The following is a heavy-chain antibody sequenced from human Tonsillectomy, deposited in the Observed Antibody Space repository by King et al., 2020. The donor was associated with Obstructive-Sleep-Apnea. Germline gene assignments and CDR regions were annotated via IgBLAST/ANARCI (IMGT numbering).Heavy chain of an antibody. J-gene: IGHJ5*02. V-gene: IGHV4-59*08. D-gene: IGHD4-11*01. Sequence: QLQESGPGLVKPSETLSLTCTVSGGSISSYYWSWIRQPPGKGLEWIGYIYYSGSTNYNPSLKSRVTISVDTSKNQFSLKLSSVTAADTAVYYCARHVDYIYWFDPWGQGTLVTVSS. CDR2: IYYSGST. CDR1: GGSISSYY. CDR3: ARHVDYIYWFDP.